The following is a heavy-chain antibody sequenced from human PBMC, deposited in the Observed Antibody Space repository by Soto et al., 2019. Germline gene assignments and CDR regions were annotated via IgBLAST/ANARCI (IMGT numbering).Heavy chain of an antibody. CDR3: ASRDPGNSVDY. CDR2: IYRTGST. V-gene: IGHV4-4*02. CDR1: GGSFTSNNW. D-gene: IGHD5-12*01. Sequence: SETLSLTCAVSGGSFTSNNWWTWVRQPPGQGLEWIGEIYRTGSTNSNPSLKSRVTISLDKSENQFSLKVTSLTAADTAVYYCASRDPGNSVDYWGQGNLVPVSS. J-gene: IGHJ4*02.